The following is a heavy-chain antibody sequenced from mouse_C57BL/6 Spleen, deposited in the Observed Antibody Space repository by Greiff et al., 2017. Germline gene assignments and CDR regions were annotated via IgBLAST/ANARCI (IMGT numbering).Heavy chain of an antibody. J-gene: IGHJ3*01. Sequence: VHVKQSGAELVRPGASVKLSCTASGFNIKDDYMHWVKQRPEQGLEWIGWIDPGNGDTEYASKFQGKATITADTSSNTAYLQLSSLTSEDTAVYYCTYGFFAYWGQGTLVTVSA. CDR2: IDPGNGDT. CDR1: GFNIKDDY. CDR3: TYGFFAY. V-gene: IGHV14-4*01. D-gene: IGHD1-1*02.